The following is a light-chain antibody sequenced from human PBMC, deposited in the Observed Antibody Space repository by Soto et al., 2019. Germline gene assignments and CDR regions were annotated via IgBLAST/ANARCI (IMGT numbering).Light chain of an antibody. V-gene: IGKV3-11*01. CDR3: QQRSNWPPYT. Sequence: EIVLTQSPATLSLSPGERATLSCRASQSVSSYLAWYQQKPGQAPTLLIYDASNRATSIPARFSGSGSGTDFTLTTSSLEPEDFAAYYCQQRSNWPPYTFGQGTKLEIK. CDR2: DAS. CDR1: QSVSSY. J-gene: IGKJ2*01.